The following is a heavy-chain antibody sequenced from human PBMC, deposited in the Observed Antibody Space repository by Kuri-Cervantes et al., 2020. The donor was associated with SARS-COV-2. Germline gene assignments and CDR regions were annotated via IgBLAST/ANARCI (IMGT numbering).Heavy chain of an antibody. J-gene: IGHJ4*02. CDR3: ARGSSPLGVTYDY. Sequence: GESLKISCAASGFTFSSYWMSWVRQAPGKGLEWVANIKQDGSEKYYVDSVKGRFTISRDSAKNSLYLQMISLRAEDTAVYYCARGSSPLGVTYDYWGQGTLVTVSS. CDR1: GFTFSSYW. V-gene: IGHV3-7*04. D-gene: IGHD3-10*01. CDR2: IKQDGSEK.